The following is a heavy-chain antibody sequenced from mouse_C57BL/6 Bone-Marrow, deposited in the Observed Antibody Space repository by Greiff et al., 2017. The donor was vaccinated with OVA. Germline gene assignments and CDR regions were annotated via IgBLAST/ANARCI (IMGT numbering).Heavy chain of an antibody. CDR2: IYPGSGNT. V-gene: IGHV1-66*01. CDR3: ASYYYGSSPLDY. D-gene: IGHD1-1*01. Sequence: VQLQESGPELVKPGASVKISCKASGYSFTSYYIHWVKQRPGQGLEWIGWIYPGSGNTKYNEKFKGKATLTADTSSSTAYMQLSSLTSEDSAVYDCASYYYGSSPLDYWGQGTTLTVSS. J-gene: IGHJ2*01. CDR1: GYSFTSYY.